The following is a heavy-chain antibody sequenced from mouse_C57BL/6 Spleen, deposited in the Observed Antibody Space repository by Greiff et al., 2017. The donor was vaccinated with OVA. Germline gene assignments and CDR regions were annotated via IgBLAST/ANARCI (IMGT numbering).Heavy chain of an antibody. CDR3: TRGTTVVATDYFDY. J-gene: IGHJ2*01. Sequence: DVMLVESGEGLVKPGGSLKLSCAASGFTFSSYAMSWVRQTPEKRLEWVAYISSGGDYIYYADTVKGRFTISRDNARNTLYLQMSSLKSEDTAMYYCTRGTTVVATDYFDYWGQGTTLTVSS. V-gene: IGHV5-9-1*02. CDR1: GFTFSSYA. CDR2: ISSGGDYI. D-gene: IGHD1-1*01.